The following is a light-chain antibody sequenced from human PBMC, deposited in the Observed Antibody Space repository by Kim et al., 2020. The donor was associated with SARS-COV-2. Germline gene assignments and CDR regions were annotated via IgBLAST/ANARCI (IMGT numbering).Light chain of an antibody. Sequence: SASVGDRVTITCRASQSISSWLAWYQQKPGKAPNLLIYKASSLESGVPSRFSGSGSGTEFTLTISSLQPDDFATYYCQQYSSSWTFGQGTKVDIK. CDR3: QQYSSSWT. V-gene: IGKV1-5*03. J-gene: IGKJ1*01. CDR2: KAS. CDR1: QSISSW.